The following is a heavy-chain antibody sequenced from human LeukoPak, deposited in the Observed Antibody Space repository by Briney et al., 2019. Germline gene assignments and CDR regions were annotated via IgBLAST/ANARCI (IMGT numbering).Heavy chain of an antibody. CDR3: GRVAIFGSFDY. V-gene: IGHV3-48*03. CDR1: GFTFSSYE. Sequence: GGSLRLSCAASGFTFSSYEMNWVRQAPGKGLDWVSYISSSGSTIYYADSVKGRFTISRDNAKNSLYLQMNSLRAEDTAVYYCGRVAIFGSFDYWGQGTLVTVSS. D-gene: IGHD3-3*01. CDR2: ISSSGSTI. J-gene: IGHJ4*02.